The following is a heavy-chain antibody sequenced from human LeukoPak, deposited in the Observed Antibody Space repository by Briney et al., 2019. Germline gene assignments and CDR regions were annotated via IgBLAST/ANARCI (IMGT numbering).Heavy chain of an antibody. CDR3: AKDRSRDPSYWYFDL. D-gene: IGHD2-21*02. Sequence: GGSLRLSCAASGFTFSPYGMGWVRQAPGKGLEWVSAISGSGGSTYYADSVKGRFTISRDNSKNTLYLQMNSLRAEDTAVYYCAKDRSRDPSYWYFDLWGRGTLVTVSS. J-gene: IGHJ2*01. V-gene: IGHV3-23*01. CDR2: ISGSGGST. CDR1: GFTFSPYG.